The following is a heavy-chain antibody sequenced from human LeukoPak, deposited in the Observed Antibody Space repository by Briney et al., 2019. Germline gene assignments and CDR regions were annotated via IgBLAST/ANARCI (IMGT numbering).Heavy chain of an antibody. V-gene: IGHV3-21*01. CDR1: GFTFSSYW. CDR2: ISSSSSYI. CDR3: ARGFYSSGWSRGGNWFDP. Sequence: TGGSLRLSCAASGFTFSSYWMNWVRQAPGKGLEWVSSISSSSSYIYYADSVKGRFTISRDNAKNSLYLQMNSLRAEDTAVYYCARGFYSSGWSRGGNWFDPWGQGTLVTVSS. D-gene: IGHD6-19*01. J-gene: IGHJ5*02.